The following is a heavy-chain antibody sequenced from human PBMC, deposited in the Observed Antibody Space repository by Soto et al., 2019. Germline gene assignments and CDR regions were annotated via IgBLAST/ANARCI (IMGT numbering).Heavy chain of an antibody. CDR1: GFTFSSYA. D-gene: IGHD3-3*01. CDR3: AKDFVLTIFGVVYYY. Sequence: EVQLLESGGGLVQPGGSLSLSCAASGFTFSSYAMSWVRQAPGKGLEWVSAISGSGGSTYYADSVKGRFTISRDNSKNTLYLQMNSLRAEDTALYYCAKDFVLTIFGVVYYYWGQGTLVTVSS. J-gene: IGHJ4*02. V-gene: IGHV3-23*01. CDR2: ISGSGGST.